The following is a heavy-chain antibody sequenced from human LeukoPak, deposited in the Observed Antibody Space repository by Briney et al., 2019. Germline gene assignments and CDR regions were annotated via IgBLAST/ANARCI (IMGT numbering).Heavy chain of an antibody. CDR2: INWNGDNP. Sequence: PGGSLRLSCEASGFTFEDYGMTWVRQRPGRGLEYVAEINWNGDNPVYENSLRGRFTISRNNAKNSVFLQMNSLRVEDTALYYCARRSLSGATTGYYYDSWGQGTLVAVSS. CDR1: GFTFEDYG. D-gene: IGHD1-26*01. J-gene: IGHJ5*01. V-gene: IGHV3-20*04. CDR3: ARRSLSGATTGYYYDS.